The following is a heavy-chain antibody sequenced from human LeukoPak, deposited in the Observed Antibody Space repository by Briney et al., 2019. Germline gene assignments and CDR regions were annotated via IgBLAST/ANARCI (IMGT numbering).Heavy chain of an antibody. Sequence: GGSLRLSCAASGFTFSSYWMSWVRQAPGKGLEWVANIKQDGSEKYYVDSVKGRFTISRDNAKNSLYLQMNSLRAEDTAVYYCANSPEPFSSSVIVVYWYFDLWGRGTLVTVSS. J-gene: IGHJ2*01. CDR1: GFTFSSYW. CDR2: IKQDGSEK. CDR3: ANSPEPFSSSVIVVYWYFDL. D-gene: IGHD3-22*01. V-gene: IGHV3-7*01.